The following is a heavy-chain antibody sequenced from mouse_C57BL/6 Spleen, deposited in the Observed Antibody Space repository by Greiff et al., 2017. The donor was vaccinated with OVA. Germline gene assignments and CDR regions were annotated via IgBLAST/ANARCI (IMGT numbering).Heavy chain of an antibody. D-gene: IGHD2-4*01. V-gene: IGHV5-4*03. CDR1: GFTFSSYA. CDR2: ISDGGSYT. Sequence: EVKLVESGGGLVKPGGSLKLSCAASGFTFSSYAMSWVRQTPEKRLEWVATISDGGSYTYYPDNVKGRFTISRDNAKNNLYLQMSHLKSEDTAMYYCARAYEYDGAWFAYWGQGTLVTVSA. J-gene: IGHJ3*01. CDR3: ARAYEYDGAWFAY.